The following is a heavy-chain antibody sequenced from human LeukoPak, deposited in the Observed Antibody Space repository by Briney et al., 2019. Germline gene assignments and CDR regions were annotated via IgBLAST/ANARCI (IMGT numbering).Heavy chain of an antibody. V-gene: IGHV4-30-2*01. Sequence: SETLSLACAVSGGSISSGGYSESWIRQPPGKGLEWIGYIYHSGSTYYNPSLKSRVTISVDRSKNQFSLKLSSVTAADTAVHYCARVRGEVDPWGQGTLVTVSS. CDR1: GGSISSGGYS. CDR3: ARVRGEVDP. CDR2: IYHSGST. D-gene: IGHD2-21*01. J-gene: IGHJ5*02.